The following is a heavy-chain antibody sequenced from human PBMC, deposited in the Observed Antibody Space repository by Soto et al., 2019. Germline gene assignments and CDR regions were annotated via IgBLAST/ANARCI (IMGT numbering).Heavy chain of an antibody. D-gene: IGHD3-10*01. CDR1: GGSISSDGNY. CDR2: IYYSGST. Sequence: QVQLQESGPGLVKSSQTLSLTCTVSGGSISSDGNYWSWIRQHPGKGLEWIGYIYYSGSTYYNPSIKSRVTISVDPSKNQFSLKLNSVTAADTAVYYCARARMVRGIIYYYGMDVWGQGTTVTVSS. CDR3: ARARMVRGIIYYYGMDV. J-gene: IGHJ6*02. V-gene: IGHV4-31*03.